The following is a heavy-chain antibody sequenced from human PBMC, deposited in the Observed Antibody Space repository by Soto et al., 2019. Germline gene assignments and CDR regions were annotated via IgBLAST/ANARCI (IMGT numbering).Heavy chain of an antibody. CDR1: GYTFTSYC. CDR2: ISAYNGNT. Sequence: ASVKVSCNASGYTFTSYCISWVRQAHGQGLEWMGWISAYNGNTNYAQKLQGRDTMTTDTSMSAPYMDLRTLRSDDTAVYYCASDPKAIWRVIATMVNSYYDRSGDAFDIWGQGTMVTLSS. J-gene: IGHJ3*02. V-gene: IGHV1-18*04. CDR3: ASDPKAIWRVIATMVNSYYDRSGDAFDI. D-gene: IGHD3-22*01.